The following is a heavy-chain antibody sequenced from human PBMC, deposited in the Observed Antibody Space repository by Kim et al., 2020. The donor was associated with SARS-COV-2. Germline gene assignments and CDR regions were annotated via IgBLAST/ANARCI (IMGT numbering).Heavy chain of an antibody. CDR3: ARDTTSAAADSYYGMDV. D-gene: IGHD6-13*01. J-gene: IGHJ6*02. Sequence: GSLRLSCAASGFTFSDYYMSWIRQAPGKGLEWVSYISGTSIYTNYADSVKGRFTISRDNARKSLYLQMNSLRAEDTAVYYCARDTTSAAADSYYGMDVWGQGTTVTVSS. V-gene: IGHV3-11*06. CDR2: ISGTSIYT. CDR1: GFTFSDYY.